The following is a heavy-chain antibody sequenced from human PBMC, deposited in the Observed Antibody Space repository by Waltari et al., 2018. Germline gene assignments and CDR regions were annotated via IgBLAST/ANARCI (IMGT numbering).Heavy chain of an antibody. J-gene: IGHJ5*02. D-gene: IGHD3-3*01. V-gene: IGHV3-30*04. CDR3: ARDPHDLWSGSNWFDP. CDR1: GFSLSGFS. Sequence: LVESGGGVVQPGRSLRLSCSASGFSLSGFSMHWVRQAPGKGLRWVAVKPYDGSTEYYADSVKGRFTISRDSSKNTVYLQMDNLRPEDTAVYFCARDPHDLWSGSNWFDPWGQGTLVTVSS. CDR2: KPYDGSTE.